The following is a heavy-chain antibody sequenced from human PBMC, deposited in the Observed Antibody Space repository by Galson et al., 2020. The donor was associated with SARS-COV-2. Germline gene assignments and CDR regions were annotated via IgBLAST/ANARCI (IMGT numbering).Heavy chain of an antibody. CDR2: ISSSGDSS. J-gene: IGHJ6*03. D-gene: IGHD6-19*01. Sequence: GGSLRLSCAASGLTFKSHAMSCVRQFPGKGLEWVSSISSSGDSSYYADSVKGRFTISRDNSKNKMYMQMNSLRAEDTAVYYCAKSVVGVVGLFIRKGHFYYLDVWGKGTTVTVSS. V-gene: IGHV3-23*01. CDR3: AKSVVGVVGLFIRKGHFYYLDV. CDR1: GLTFKSHA.